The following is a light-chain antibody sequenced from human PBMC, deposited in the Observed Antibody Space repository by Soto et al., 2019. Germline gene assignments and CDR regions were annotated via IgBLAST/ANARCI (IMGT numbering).Light chain of an antibody. CDR2: DAS. J-gene: IGKJ1*01. Sequence: DIQMTQSPSSLSASIGDRVSFTCQASQDISKFLNWYQHKPGQAPSLLIFDASSLESGVPSRFSGSGSATEFTLTISSLQPDDFATYYCQQYSTYPWTFGQGTKVDIK. CDR1: QDISKF. CDR3: QQYSTYPWT. V-gene: IGKV1-16*01.